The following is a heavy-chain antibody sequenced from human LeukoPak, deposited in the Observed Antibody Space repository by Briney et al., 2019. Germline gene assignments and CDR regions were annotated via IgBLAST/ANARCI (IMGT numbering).Heavy chain of an antibody. J-gene: IGHJ4*02. Sequence: KPGGSLRLSCAASGFTFSDHDMNWIRQAPGKGLEWVSYISNTGNSIYYADSVKGRFAISRDNAQNSMYLQMNSLRAEDTAMYYCAREGESAYRSLPPLGFDYWGQGILVTVSS. V-gene: IGHV3-11*04. CDR2: ISNTGNSI. CDR1: GFTFSDHD. D-gene: IGHD3-16*01. CDR3: AREGESAYRSLPPLGFDY.